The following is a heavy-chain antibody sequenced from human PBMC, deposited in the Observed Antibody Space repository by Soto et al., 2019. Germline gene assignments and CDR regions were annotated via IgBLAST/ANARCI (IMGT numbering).Heavy chain of an antibody. CDR2: ISYDGRNK. V-gene: IGHV3-30*18. D-gene: IGHD4-4*01. J-gene: IGHJ4*02. CDR3: AKDYTDYTYSFDY. Sequence: QVQLVESGGGVVQPGRSLRLSRAASGFTFSTYGMHWVRQAPGKGLEWVAFISYDGRNKYYADSVKGRFTISRDNSKNTLYLQMNSLRAEDTAVYYCAKDYTDYTYSFDYWGQGTLVTVSS. CDR1: GFTFSTYG.